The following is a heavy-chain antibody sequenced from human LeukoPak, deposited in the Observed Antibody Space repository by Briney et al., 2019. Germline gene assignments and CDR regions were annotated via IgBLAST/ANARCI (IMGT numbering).Heavy chain of an antibody. CDR2: IYYSGST. D-gene: IGHD6-13*01. Sequence: PSETLSLTCTVSGGSISSYYWSWIRQPPGKGLEWIGYIYYSGSTKYNPSLKSRVTISVDTSKNQFSLMLSSVTAADTAVYYCARQDQDRWYRYYFDYWGQGTLVTVSS. V-gene: IGHV4-59*08. CDR3: ARQDQDRWYRYYFDY. J-gene: IGHJ4*02. CDR1: GGSISSYY.